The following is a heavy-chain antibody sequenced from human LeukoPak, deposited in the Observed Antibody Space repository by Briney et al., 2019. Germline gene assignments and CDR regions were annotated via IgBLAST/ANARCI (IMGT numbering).Heavy chain of an antibody. CDR3: VRRRTGGSSKFPWDY. CDR1: GFTFGNYA. D-gene: IGHD1-26*01. V-gene: IGHV3-23*01. J-gene: IGHJ4*02. Sequence: GGSLRLSCAASGFTFGNYAMSWVRQAPGKGLEWVSAISAGRDSTYYGDSVRGRFTISRDNSKNTLYLQMNSLRVEDTAVYYCVRRRTGGSSKFPWDYWGQGTLVTVSS. CDR2: ISAGRDST.